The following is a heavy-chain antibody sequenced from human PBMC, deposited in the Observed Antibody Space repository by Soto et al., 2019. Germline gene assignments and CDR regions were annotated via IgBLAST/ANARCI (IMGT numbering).Heavy chain of an antibody. CDR2: IYYSGST. CDR3: ARDGDGYNY. D-gene: IGHD5-12*01. Sequence: PSETLSLTCTVSCGSISSSSYYWGWIRQPPGKGLEWIGSIYYSGSTYYNPSLKSRVTISADTSKNQFSLKLSSVTAADTAVYYCARDGDGYNYWGQGTLVTVSS. V-gene: IGHV4-39*07. CDR1: CGSISSSSYY. J-gene: IGHJ4*02.